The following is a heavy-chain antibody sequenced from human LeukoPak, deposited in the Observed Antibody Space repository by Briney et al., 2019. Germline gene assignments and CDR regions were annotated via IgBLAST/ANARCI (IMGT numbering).Heavy chain of an antibody. D-gene: IGHD4-17*01. CDR3: ATDQATFYGDYDHLDYTYSYGPDV. CDR2: IKSQPHGGTT. Sequence: GGSHRLSCTVSTFTFNKAWMNWVRQSPGKGLEWVARIKSQPHGGTTDYAAAVKGRFTISRDDSKSTLYLQMNSLRSEDTAVYYCATDQATFYGDYDHLDYTYSYGPDVWGQGTTVTVSS. J-gene: IGHJ6*02. V-gene: IGHV3-15*07. CDR1: TFTFNKAW.